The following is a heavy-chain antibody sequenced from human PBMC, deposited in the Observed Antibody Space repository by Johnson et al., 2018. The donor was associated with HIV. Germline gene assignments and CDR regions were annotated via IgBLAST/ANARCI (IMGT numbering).Heavy chain of an antibody. CDR1: GFTFSSNY. CDR2: ISSSGSTI. Sequence: QMQLVESGGGLVKPGGSLRLSCAASGFTFSSNYMSWVRQAPGKGLEWVSYISSSGSTIYYADSVKGRFTISRDDSKSIAYLQMNSLKTEDTAVYYCTSEWELLQDAFDIWGQATMVTVSS. D-gene: IGHD1-26*01. V-gene: IGHV3-11*01. J-gene: IGHJ3*02. CDR3: TSEWELLQDAFDI.